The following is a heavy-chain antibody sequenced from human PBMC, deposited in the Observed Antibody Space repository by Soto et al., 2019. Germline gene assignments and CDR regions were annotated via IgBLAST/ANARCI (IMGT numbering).Heavy chain of an antibody. D-gene: IGHD3-3*01. CDR1: GYTFTSYY. CDR2: INPSGGST. V-gene: IGHV1-46*01. CDR3: ARDSYYDFWSGYSPVDYYYYGMDV. Sequence: ASLKVSCKASGYTFTSYYMHWVRQAPGQGLEWMGIINPSGGSTSYAQKFQGRVTMTRDTSTSTVYMELSSLRSEDTAVYYCARDSYYDFWSGYSPVDYYYYGMDVWGQGTTVTVSS. J-gene: IGHJ6*02.